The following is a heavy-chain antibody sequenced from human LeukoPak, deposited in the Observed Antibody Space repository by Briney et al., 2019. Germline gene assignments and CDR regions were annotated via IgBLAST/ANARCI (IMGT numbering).Heavy chain of an antibody. J-gene: IGHJ4*02. V-gene: IGHV3-33*01. CDR1: GFTFGGYG. CDR2: IAYDGSRA. CDR3: TRYNKVHFDY. Sequence: GGSLRLSCAGSGFTFGGYGMHWFRQTPGKGLEWVAVIAYDGSRAFYADSVKGRFTISRDNSKNTMSVQMNDLRAEDTAVYYCTRYNKVHFDYWGQGTLVTVSS. D-gene: IGHD1-14*01.